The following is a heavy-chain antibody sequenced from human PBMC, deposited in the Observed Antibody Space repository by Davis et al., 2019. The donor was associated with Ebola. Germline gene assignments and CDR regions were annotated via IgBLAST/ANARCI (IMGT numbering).Heavy chain of an antibody. Sequence: PGGSLRLSCAASGFSFNKYDMTWVRQTPGKGLEWVSVIGGGGGDTFYADSVKGRFTISRDNSNNTLYLQMSSLRAEDTAVYFCAKDRGSWPRGGWHWGQGILVTVSS. J-gene: IGHJ4*02. V-gene: IGHV3-23*01. CDR1: GFSFNKYD. CDR3: AKDRGSWPRGGWH. D-gene: IGHD3-16*01. CDR2: IGGGGGDT.